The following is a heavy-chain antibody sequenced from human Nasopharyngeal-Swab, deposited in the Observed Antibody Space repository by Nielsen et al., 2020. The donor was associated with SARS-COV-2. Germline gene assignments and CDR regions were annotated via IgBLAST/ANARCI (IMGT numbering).Heavy chain of an antibody. V-gene: IGHV3-7*02. CDR2: IKQDGSET. J-gene: IGHJ5*02. CDR1: GFTFSSYW. CDR3: ARIELRYFDGVVSNGWFDP. Sequence: GGSLRLSCAASGFTFSSYWMSWARQAPGKGLEWVANIKQDGSETYYVDSVKGRFTISRDNAKNSLYLQMNSLRAEDTAVYYCARIELRYFDGVVSNGWFDPWGQGTLVTVSS. D-gene: IGHD3-9*01.